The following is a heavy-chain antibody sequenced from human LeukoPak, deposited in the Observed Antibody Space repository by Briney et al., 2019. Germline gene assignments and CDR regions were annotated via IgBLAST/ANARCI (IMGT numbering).Heavy chain of an antibody. CDR2: IYYSGST. CDR1: GGSISSYY. V-gene: IGHV4-59*01. D-gene: IGHD1-26*01. J-gene: IGHJ6*02. Sequence: PSETLSLTSTVSGGSISSYYWSWIRQPPGKGLEWIGYIYYSGSTNYNPSLKSRVTISVDTSKKQFSLKLSSVTAADTAVYYCARDRWGVGATLNYYYYGMDVWGQGTMVTVSS. CDR3: ARDRWGVGATLNYYYYGMDV.